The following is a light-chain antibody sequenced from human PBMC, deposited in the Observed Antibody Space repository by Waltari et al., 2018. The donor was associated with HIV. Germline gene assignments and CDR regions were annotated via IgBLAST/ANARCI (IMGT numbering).Light chain of an antibody. J-gene: IGLJ2*01. CDR2: EVS. Sequence: QSALTQPASVSGSPGQSITISCTGTSSDVWSYNLVSWYQQHPGKAPKLIIYEVSKRPSGVSNRFSGSKSGSTASLTISGLQPEDEADYCCCSYASTTDTYVVFGGGTRVTVL. CDR1: SSDVWSYNL. V-gene: IGLV2-23*02. CDR3: CSYASTTDTYVV.